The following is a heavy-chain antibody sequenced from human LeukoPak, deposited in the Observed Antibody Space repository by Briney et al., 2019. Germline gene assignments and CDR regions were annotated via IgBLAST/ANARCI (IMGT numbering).Heavy chain of an antibody. CDR3: ARGVSIPTTPKFDF. V-gene: IGHV4-30-4*01. CDR1: GGSISSGDSY. J-gene: IGHJ4*02. Sequence: PSETLSLTCTVYGGSISSGDSYWSWIRQPPGKGLEWIGYIYNSGSTYYRPSLKSRLTISADTSKNQFSLKLSSVTAADTAVYYCARGVSIPTTPKFDFWGQGTLVTVSS. D-gene: IGHD2-15*01. CDR2: IYNSGST.